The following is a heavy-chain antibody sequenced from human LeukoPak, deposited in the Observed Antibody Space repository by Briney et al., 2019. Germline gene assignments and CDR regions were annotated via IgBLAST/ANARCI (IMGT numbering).Heavy chain of an antibody. Sequence: GGSLRLSCAASGFTFSSYEMNWARQAPGKGLEWVSYISSSGSTIYYADSVKGRFTLSRDNAKNSLYLQMNSLRAEDTAVYYCARGTGYCLDPWGQGTLVTVSS. CDR2: ISSSGSTI. CDR1: GFTFSSYE. CDR3: ARGTGYCLDP. J-gene: IGHJ5*02. V-gene: IGHV3-48*03. D-gene: IGHD7-27*01.